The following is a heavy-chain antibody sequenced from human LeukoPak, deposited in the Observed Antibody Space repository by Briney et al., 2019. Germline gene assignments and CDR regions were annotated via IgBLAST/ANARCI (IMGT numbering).Heavy chain of an antibody. CDR2: ISGSGYST. Sequence: PGGSLRLSCAASGFAFSSYAMNWVRQAPGKGLEWVSGISGSGYSTYSADSVKGRFTISRDNSNNTLFLQMNSLRAEDTAVYYCAKGMAATNTWRFDYWGQGTLVTVSS. J-gene: IGHJ4*02. CDR3: AKGMAATNTWRFDY. D-gene: IGHD5-24*01. CDR1: GFAFSSYA. V-gene: IGHV3-23*01.